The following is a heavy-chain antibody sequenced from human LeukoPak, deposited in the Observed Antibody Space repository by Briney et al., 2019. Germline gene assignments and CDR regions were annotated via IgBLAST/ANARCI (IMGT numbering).Heavy chain of an antibody. D-gene: IGHD3-3*01. CDR3: ARDRALLRSHDAFDI. J-gene: IGHJ3*02. Sequence: SETLSLTCTVSGGSISSGSYYWSWIRQPAGKGLEWIGRIYTSGSTNYNPSLKSRVTISVDTSKNQFSLKLSSVTAADTAVYYCARDRALLRSHDAFDIWGQGTMVTVSS. CDR1: GGSISSGSYY. CDR2: IYTSGST. V-gene: IGHV4-61*02.